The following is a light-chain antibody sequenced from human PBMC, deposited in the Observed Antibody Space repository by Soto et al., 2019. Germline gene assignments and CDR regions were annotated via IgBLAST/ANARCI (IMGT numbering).Light chain of an antibody. J-gene: IGKJ2*01. Sequence: DIQMTQSPSTLSASVGDRVTITCRASQSTRWWAGYQQEPGKAPKLLIYKASSLKSGVASRFSGSGSGTEFTLTRSSLQPDDGETYNCQQYEDYAQYAFGQGTQVEI. CDR1: QSTRW. CDR2: KAS. V-gene: IGKV1-5*03. CDR3: QQYEDYAQYA.